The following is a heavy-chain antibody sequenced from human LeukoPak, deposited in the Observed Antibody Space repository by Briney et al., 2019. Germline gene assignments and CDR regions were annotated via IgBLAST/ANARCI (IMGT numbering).Heavy chain of an antibody. CDR2: FYYTGSY. Sequence: SETLSLTCTVSGVSITTNYYYWGWVRQPPGKRLEWIGNFYYTGSYFYNPSLKSRVNIILDTSKNQFSLELRSVIAADTAVYYCARLMTTVTTHFDYWGQGTLITVSS. V-gene: IGHV4-39*01. CDR1: GVSITTNYYY. D-gene: IGHD4-17*01. CDR3: ARLMTTVTTHFDY. J-gene: IGHJ4*02.